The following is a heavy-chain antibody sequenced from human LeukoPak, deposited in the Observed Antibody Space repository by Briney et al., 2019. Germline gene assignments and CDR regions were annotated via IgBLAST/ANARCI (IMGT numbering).Heavy chain of an antibody. CDR1: GYSLTNGYY. D-gene: IGHD3-10*01. J-gene: IGHJ6*03. Sequence: SETLSLTCIVSGYSLTNGYYWVWIRQPPGKGLEWIGAVYHSGSTYYNPSLRSRVAISVDTSKDHFSLKLSSVTAADTAVFFCARSGPYYYHYLDVWGKGTTVTVSS. CDR2: VYHSGST. V-gene: IGHV4-38-2*02. CDR3: ARSGPYYYHYLDV.